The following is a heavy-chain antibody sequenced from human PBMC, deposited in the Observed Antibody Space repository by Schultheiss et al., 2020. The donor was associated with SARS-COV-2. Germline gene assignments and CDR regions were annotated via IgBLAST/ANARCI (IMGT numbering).Heavy chain of an antibody. J-gene: IGHJ3*02. Sequence: GGSLRLSCAASGFSFSDHYMTWIRQAPVKGLEWLSFISGSGGTIYYADSLKGRFTISRDNSKNTLYLQMNSLRAEDTAVYYCAKVRYYDSSGYYYRPDAFDIWGQGTMVTVSS. CDR2: ISGSGGTI. CDR1: GFSFSDHY. V-gene: IGHV3-11*01. D-gene: IGHD3-22*01. CDR3: AKVRYYDSSGYYYRPDAFDI.